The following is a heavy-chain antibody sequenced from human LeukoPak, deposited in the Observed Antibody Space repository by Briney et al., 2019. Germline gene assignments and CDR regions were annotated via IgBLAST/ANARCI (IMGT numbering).Heavy chain of an antibody. Sequence: GGSLRLSCAASGFTFSSYSMNWVRQAPGKGLEWVSSISSSSSYIYYADSVKGRFTISRDNAKNSLYLQLNSLRAEDTAVYYCARDLRIAAAGPYFDYWGQGTLVTVSS. V-gene: IGHV3-21*01. CDR2: ISSSSSYI. CDR3: ARDLRIAAAGPYFDY. CDR1: GFTFSSYS. J-gene: IGHJ4*02. D-gene: IGHD6-13*01.